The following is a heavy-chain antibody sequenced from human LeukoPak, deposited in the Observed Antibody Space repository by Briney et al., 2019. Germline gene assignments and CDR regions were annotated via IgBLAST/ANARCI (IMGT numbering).Heavy chain of an antibody. CDR3: ASGGYSSGWYGSFDI. J-gene: IGHJ3*02. D-gene: IGHD6-19*01. CDR2: SNPGGLT. Sequence: SETLSLTCTVSGASISSSDYYWGWIRQPPGKGLEWIGSSNPGGLTYYNPSLKSRVTISVDTSKNQFTLKVTSVTAADTAVYSCASGGYSSGWYGSFDIWGQWTVVTVSS. CDR1: GASISSSDYY. V-gene: IGHV4-39*01.